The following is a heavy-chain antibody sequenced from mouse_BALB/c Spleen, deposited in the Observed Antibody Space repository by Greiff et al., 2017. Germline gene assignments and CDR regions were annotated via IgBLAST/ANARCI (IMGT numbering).Heavy chain of an antibody. V-gene: IGHV1S29*02. CDR2: IYPYNGGT. Sequence: EVKVVESGPELVKPGASVKISCKASGYTFTDYNMHWVKQSHGKSLEWIGYIYPYNGGTGYNQKFKSKATLTVDNSSSTAYMELRSLTSEDSAVYYCARRAYYGYPAYWGQGTLVTVSA. CDR1: GYTFTDYN. D-gene: IGHD1-2*01. CDR3: ARRAYYGYPAY. J-gene: IGHJ3*01.